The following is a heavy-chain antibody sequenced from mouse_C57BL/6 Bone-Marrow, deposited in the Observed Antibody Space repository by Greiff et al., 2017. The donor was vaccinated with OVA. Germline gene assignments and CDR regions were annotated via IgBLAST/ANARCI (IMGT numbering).Heavy chain of an antibody. J-gene: IGHJ2*01. Sequence: EVKLVESGGDLVKPGGSLKLSCAASGFTFSSYGMSWVRQTPDKRLEWVATISSGGGYTYYPDSVKGRFTISRDNAKNTLYLQVSSLKSEDTAMYCCARMPSTYFFDYWGQGTTLPVSS. V-gene: IGHV5-6*01. CDR1: GFTFSSYG. CDR2: ISSGGGYT. CDR3: ARMPSTYFFDY. D-gene: IGHD4-1*02.